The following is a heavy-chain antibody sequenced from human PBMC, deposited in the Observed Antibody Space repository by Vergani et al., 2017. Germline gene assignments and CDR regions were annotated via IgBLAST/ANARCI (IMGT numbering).Heavy chain of an antibody. CDR2: ISAYNGNT. J-gene: IGHJ6*02. CDR1: GYTFTSYG. V-gene: IGHV1-18*04. D-gene: IGHD3-10*01. CDR3: ARVRRGFYYGSVSYSYYGMDV. Sequence: QVQLVQSGAEVKKPGASVKVSCKASGYTFTSYGISWVRQAPGQGLEWMGWISAYNGNTNYAQKLQGRVTMTTDTSTSTAYMELRSLRSDDTAVYYCARVRRGFYYGSVSYSYYGMDVWGQGTTVTVSS.